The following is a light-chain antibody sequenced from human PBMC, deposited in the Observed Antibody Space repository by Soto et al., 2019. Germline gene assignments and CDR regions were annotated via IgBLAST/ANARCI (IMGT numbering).Light chain of an antibody. V-gene: IGLV1-51*01. J-gene: IGLJ3*02. CDR3: GTCDSSLNAWV. Sequence: QSVLTQPPSVSAAPGQMVTISCSGSGSNIGNNYVSWYHHLPGTAPKLLIYGNDRRRSGSPDRISCSKSDTSATLGITGRQTGDEADYYCGTCDSSLNAWVFGGGTQLTVL. CDR1: GSNIGNNY. CDR2: GND.